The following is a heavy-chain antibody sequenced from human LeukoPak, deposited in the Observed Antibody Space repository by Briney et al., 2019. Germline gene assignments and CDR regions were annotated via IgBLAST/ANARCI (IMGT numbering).Heavy chain of an antibody. CDR3: ARDQKLLTGYYNY. J-gene: IGHJ4*02. V-gene: IGHV3-11*01. CDR1: RFTLSDYY. Sequence: GGSLGLSCAASRFTLSDYYMSWIRQAPGKGLEWVSYISSSGSTKYYADSVKGRFTISRDNAENSLYLQMNSLRAEDMAVYYCARDQKLLTGYYNYWGQGTLVTVSS. D-gene: IGHD3-9*01. CDR2: ISSSGSTK.